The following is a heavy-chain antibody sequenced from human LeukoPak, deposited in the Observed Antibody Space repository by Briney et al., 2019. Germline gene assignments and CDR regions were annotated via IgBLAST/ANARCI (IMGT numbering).Heavy chain of an antibody. CDR1: GYTFNSHG. V-gene: IGHV1-18*01. D-gene: IGHD3-10*01. Sequence: ASVKVSCKASGYTFNSHGITWVRQAPGQGLEWMGWISAYNGDTNYAQKLQGRVTMTTDTSTSTAYMELRSLRSDDTAVYYCARLSMVRGVICDYWGQGTLVTVSS. J-gene: IGHJ4*02. CDR3: ARLSMVRGVICDY. CDR2: ISAYNGDT.